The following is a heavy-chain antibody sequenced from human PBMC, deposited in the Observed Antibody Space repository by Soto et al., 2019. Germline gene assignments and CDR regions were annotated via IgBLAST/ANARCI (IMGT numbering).Heavy chain of an antibody. V-gene: IGHV3-48*02. CDR1: GFNFSGYA. J-gene: IGHJ4*02. CDR2: ISSRSSGI. CDR3: ARGVLDY. Sequence: VQLVESGGGLAQPGGSLRLSCGGSGFNFSGYAMNWVRQAPGKGLEWVSYISSRSSGIHYADSVKGRFTISRDNGKRSLYLQMNSLRDEDTGISYCARGVLDYWGQGALVTVSS. D-gene: IGHD2-8*02.